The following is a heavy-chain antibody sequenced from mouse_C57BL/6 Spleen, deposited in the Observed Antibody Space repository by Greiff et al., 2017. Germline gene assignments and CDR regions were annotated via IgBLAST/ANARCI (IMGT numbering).Heavy chain of an antibody. CDR2: IYPGDGDT. Sequence: QVHVKQSGAELVKPGASVKISCKASGYAFSSYWMNWVKQRPGKGLEWIGQIYPGDGDTNYNGKFKGKATLTADKSSSTAYMQLSSLTSEDSAVYSCARAITTVHYFDYWGQGTTLTVSS. J-gene: IGHJ2*01. CDR1: GYAFSSYW. CDR3: ARAITTVHYFDY. D-gene: IGHD1-1*01. V-gene: IGHV1-80*01.